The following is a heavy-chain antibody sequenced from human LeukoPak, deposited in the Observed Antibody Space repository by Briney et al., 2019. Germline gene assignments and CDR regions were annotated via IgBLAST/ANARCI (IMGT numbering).Heavy chain of an antibody. J-gene: IGHJ4*02. CDR1: GFTFSSSA. D-gene: IGHD6-19*01. V-gene: IGHV3-23*01. CDR2: ISNNGGYT. Sequence: GGSLRLSCAASGFTFSSSAMSWVRQAPGKGLEWVSAISNNGGYTYYADSVKGRLTISRDNSKNTLYLQMNSLRAEDTAVYYCAKDRQWLVQNYFDYWGQGTLVTVSS. CDR3: AKDRQWLVQNYFDY.